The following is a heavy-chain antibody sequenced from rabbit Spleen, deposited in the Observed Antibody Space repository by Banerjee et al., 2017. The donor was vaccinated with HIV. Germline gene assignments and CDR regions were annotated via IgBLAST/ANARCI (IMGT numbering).Heavy chain of an antibody. D-gene: IGHD8-1*01. CDR3: ARDSGSSFSSYGMDL. Sequence: QSLEESGGGLVKPGASLRLTCTASGFSFSRSYDMCWVRQAPGKGLEWIACIDVVKSGTAYYANWAKGRATISKTSATTVTLQMTSLTAADTATYFCARDSGSSFSSYGMDLWGPGTLVTVS. V-gene: IGHV1S40*01. J-gene: IGHJ6*01. CDR1: GFSFSRSYD. CDR2: IDVVKSGTA.